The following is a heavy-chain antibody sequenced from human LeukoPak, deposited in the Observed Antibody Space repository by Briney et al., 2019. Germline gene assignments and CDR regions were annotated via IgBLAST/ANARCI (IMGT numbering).Heavy chain of an antibody. CDR3: ARAPNCGGDCDY. D-gene: IGHD2-21*01. Sequence: SVKVSCKASGGTFSSYAIRWVRQAPGQGLEWMGGIIPIFGTANYAQKFQGRVTITADESTSTAYMELSSLRSEDTAVYYCARAPNCGGDCDYWGQGTLVTVSS. CDR2: IIPIFGTA. V-gene: IGHV1-69*13. J-gene: IGHJ4*02. CDR1: GGTFSSYA.